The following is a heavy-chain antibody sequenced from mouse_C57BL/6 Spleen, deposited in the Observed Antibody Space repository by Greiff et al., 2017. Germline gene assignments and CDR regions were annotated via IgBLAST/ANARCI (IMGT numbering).Heavy chain of an antibody. V-gene: IGHV1-50*01. D-gene: IGHD1-1*01. CDR3: ARGELRSYFDY. CDR1: GYTFTSYW. Sequence: QVQLKQPGAELVKPGASVKLSCKASGYTFTSYWMQWVKQRPGQGLEWIGEIDPSDSYTNYNQKFKGKATLTVDTSSSTAYMQLSSLTSEDSAVYYCARGELRSYFDYWGQGTTLTVSS. J-gene: IGHJ2*01. CDR2: IDPSDSYT.